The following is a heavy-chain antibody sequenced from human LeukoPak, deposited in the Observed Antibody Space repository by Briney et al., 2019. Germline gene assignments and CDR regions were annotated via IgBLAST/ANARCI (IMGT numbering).Heavy chain of an antibody. CDR3: ARGRGADYGGNSGYFDY. CDR2: ISGSGGST. CDR1: GFTFSSYA. D-gene: IGHD4-23*01. J-gene: IGHJ4*02. Sequence: GGSLRLSCAASGFTFSSYAMSWVRQAPGKGLEWVSAISGSGGSTYYADSMKGRFTISRDNPKNTLYVQMNSLRAEDTAVYYCARGRGADYGGNSGYFDYWGQGTLVTVSS. V-gene: IGHV3-23*01.